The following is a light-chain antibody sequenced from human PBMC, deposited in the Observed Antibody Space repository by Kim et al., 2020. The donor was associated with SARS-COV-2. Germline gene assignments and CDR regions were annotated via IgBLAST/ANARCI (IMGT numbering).Light chain of an antibody. CDR3: NSRDSSGNHLV. J-gene: IGLJ3*02. Sequence: SSELTQDPALSVALGQTVRITCQGDSLIKYYATWYQQKPGQAPVLLIYGKNNRPSGIPDRFSGSSSGNTASLTITGAQAEDEADYYCNSRDSSGNHLVFG. CDR2: GKN. V-gene: IGLV3-19*01. CDR1: SLIKYY.